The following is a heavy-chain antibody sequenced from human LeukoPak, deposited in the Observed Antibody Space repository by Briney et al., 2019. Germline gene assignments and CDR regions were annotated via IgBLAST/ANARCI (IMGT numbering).Heavy chain of an antibody. D-gene: IGHD1-26*01. J-gene: IGHJ3*02. Sequence: GGSLRLSCPVSGITFSGYWVHWVRQAPGKGLEWVSSISSSSSYIYYADSVKGRFTISRDNAKNSLYLQMNSLRAEDTAVYYCARPLHGSYDAFDIWGQGTMVTVSS. CDR3: ARPLHGSYDAFDI. CDR1: GITFSGYW. CDR2: ISSSSSYI. V-gene: IGHV3-21*01.